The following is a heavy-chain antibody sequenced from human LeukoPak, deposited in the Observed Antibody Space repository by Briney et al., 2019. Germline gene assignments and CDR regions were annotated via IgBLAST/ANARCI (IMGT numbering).Heavy chain of an antibody. V-gene: IGHV4-61*01. D-gene: IGHD5-18*01. CDR1: GGSVSSGSYY. Sequence: SETLSLTCTVSGGSVSSGSYYWSWIRQPPGKGLEWIGYIYYSGSTNYNSSLKSRVTISVDTPKNQFSLKLRSVTAADTAVYYCARGPGDSYGFFNDYWGQGTLVTVSS. CDR3: ARGPGDSYGFFNDY. J-gene: IGHJ4*02. CDR2: IYYSGST.